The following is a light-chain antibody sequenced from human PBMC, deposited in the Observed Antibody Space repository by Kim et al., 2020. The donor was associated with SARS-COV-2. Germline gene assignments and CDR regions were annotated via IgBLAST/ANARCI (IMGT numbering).Light chain of an antibody. V-gene: IGKV3-20*01. CDR3: HYYGTSFLT. J-gene: IGKJ4*01. Sequence: LSPGEGATLSCRASQSIISTYLAWFQQKPGQAPRLLMYGASYRATDIPDRFSGSASGTVFTLTISRLEPEDSAVYYCHYYGTSFLTFGGGTKVDIK. CDR1: QSIISTY. CDR2: GAS.